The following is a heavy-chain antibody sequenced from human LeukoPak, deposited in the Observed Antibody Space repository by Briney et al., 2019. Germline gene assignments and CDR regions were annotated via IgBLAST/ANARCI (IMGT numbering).Heavy chain of an antibody. CDR1: GFTFSSYA. CDR2: ISGSGGST. V-gene: IGHV3-23*01. Sequence: GGSLRLSCAASGFTFSSYAMSWFRQAPGKGLEWVSAISGSGGSTYYADSVKGRFTISRDNSKNTLYLQMNSLRAEDTAVYYCAKYPGIAAAGPNFYWGQGTLVTVSS. CDR3: AKYPGIAAAGPNFY. D-gene: IGHD6-13*01. J-gene: IGHJ4*02.